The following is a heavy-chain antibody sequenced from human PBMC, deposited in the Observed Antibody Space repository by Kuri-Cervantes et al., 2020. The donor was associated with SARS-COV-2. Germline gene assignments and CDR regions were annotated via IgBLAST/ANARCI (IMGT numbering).Heavy chain of an antibody. CDR2: INPNSGGT. CDR3: ARSTHFRRLVVISQGGAFDI. D-gene: IGHD3-22*01. J-gene: IGHJ3*02. CDR1: GYTFTGYY. V-gene: IGHV1-2*04. Sequence: ASVKVSCKASGYTFTGYYMSWVRQAPGQGLEWMGWINPNSGGTNYAQKFQGWVTMTRDTSISTVYMELSRLRSDDTAVYHCARSTHFRRLVVISQGGAFDIWGQGTMVTVSS.